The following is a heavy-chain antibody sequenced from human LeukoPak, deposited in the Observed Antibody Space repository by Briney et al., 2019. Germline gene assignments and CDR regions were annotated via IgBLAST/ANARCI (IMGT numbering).Heavy chain of an antibody. CDR2: IKQDGSEK. D-gene: IGHD2-15*01. V-gene: IGHV3-7*01. Sequence: GGSLRLSCAASGFTFSSYWMSWVRQAPGKGLEWVANIKQDGSEKYYVDSVKGRFTISRDNAKNSLYLQMNSLRAEDTAVYYCARDLYCSGGSCRDYWGQGTLVTVSS. CDR3: ARDLYCSGGSCRDY. J-gene: IGHJ4*02. CDR1: GFTFSSYW.